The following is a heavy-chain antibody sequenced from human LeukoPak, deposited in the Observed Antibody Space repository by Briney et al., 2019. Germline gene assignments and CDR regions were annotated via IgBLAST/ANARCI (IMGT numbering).Heavy chain of an antibody. V-gene: IGHV3-74*01. J-gene: IGHJ5*02. D-gene: IGHD2-21*02. Sequence: GGSLRLSCVASGFAFRNYWMYWVRQGPGKGLVWLSRINPDGSTTTYADSVKGRSTISRDNANRMLSLHINSLRVEDSAIYYCARGGKSEPTALASWGLGSLVVVSS. CDR1: GFAFRNYW. CDR2: INPDGSTT. CDR3: ARGGKSEPTALAS.